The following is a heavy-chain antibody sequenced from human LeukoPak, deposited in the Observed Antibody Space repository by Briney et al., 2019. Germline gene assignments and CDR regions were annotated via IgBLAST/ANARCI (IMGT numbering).Heavy chain of an antibody. J-gene: IGHJ4*02. CDR2: IYSGGDT. V-gene: IGHV3-66*01. Sequence: GGSLRLSCAASGVTVSNNFMLWVRQAPGKGLEWVSLIYSGGDTHYADSVKGRFTISRDNSKNTLYLQMNNLRAEDTAVYYCAREEEDIFDYWGQGTLVTVSS. D-gene: IGHD2-15*01. CDR3: AREEEDIFDY. CDR1: GVTVSNNF.